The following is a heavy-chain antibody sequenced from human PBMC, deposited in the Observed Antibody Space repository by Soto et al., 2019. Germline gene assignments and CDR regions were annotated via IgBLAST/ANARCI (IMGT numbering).Heavy chain of an antibody. CDR1: GYSFTSYW. Sequence: GESLKISCKGSGYSFTSYWISWVRQMPVKGLEWMGRIDPSDSYTNYSPSFQGHVTISADKSISTAYLQWSSLKASDTAMYYCARHDTVTTFYYYYYYGMDVWGQGTTVTVSS. CDR2: IDPSDSYT. V-gene: IGHV5-10-1*01. CDR3: ARHDTVTTFYYYYYYGMDV. J-gene: IGHJ6*02. D-gene: IGHD4-17*01.